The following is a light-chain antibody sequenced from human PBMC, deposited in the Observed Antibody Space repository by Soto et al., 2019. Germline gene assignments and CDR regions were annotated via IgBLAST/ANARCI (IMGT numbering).Light chain of an antibody. CDR2: RDS. Sequence: SYELTQPLSVSVALGQTARITCGGNNIGSKNVHWYQQKPGQAPVLVIYRDSSRPSGIPERFSCSNSGNTATLTITRAQDGDEADYYCQVWDSSTVVFGGGTKVTVL. J-gene: IGLJ2*01. CDR1: NIGSKN. V-gene: IGLV3-9*01. CDR3: QVWDSSTVV.